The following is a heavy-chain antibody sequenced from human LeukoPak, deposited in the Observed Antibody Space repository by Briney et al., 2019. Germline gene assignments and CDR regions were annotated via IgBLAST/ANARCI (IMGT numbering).Heavy chain of an antibody. CDR2: SRKRGNKYVT. Sequence: PGGSLRLSCVASGFTLSDHNMDWVCQATGKGLEWVGRSRKRGNKYVTENAASVKGRFTISRDDSNNSLYLQMNSLRTEDTAVYYCAREGYNYGSDAFDIWGQGTMVTVSS. D-gene: IGHD5-18*01. V-gene: IGHV3-72*01. CDR1: GFTLSDHN. CDR3: AREGYNYGSDAFDI. J-gene: IGHJ3*02.